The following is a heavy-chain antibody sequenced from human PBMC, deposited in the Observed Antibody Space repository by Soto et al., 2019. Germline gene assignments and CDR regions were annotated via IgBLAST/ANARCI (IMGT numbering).Heavy chain of an antibody. V-gene: IGHV1-18*01. J-gene: IGHJ6*03. CDR3: AREGLRFSPYYYYYYMDV. CDR1: GYTFTSYG. CDR2: ISAYNGNT. Sequence: GASVKVSCKASGYTFTSYGISWVRQAPGQGLEWMGWISAYNGNTNYAQKLQGRVTMTTDTSTSTAYMELRSLRSDDTAVYYCAREGLRFSPYYYYYYMDVWGKRTKVTVSS. D-gene: IGHD5-12*01.